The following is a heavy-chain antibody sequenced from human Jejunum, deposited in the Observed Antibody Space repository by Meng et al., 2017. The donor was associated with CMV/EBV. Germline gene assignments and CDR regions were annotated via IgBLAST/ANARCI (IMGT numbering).Heavy chain of an antibody. J-gene: IGHJ4*02. CDR1: GMSFNNYW. CDR3: VTGELFFDY. CDR2: INKDWSTT. Sequence: VSCVASGMSFNNYWMHWGRQVPGKGLVSVSRINKDWSTTVYADSVKGRFTISRDNAKNTLSLQISSLRAEGTAVYYCVTGELFFDYWGQGTLVTVSS. V-gene: IGHV3-74*01. D-gene: IGHD3-10*01.